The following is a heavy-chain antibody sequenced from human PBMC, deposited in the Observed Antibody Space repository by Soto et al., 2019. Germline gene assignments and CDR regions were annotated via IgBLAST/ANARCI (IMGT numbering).Heavy chain of an antibody. CDR1: GFSLSTSGVG. J-gene: IGHJ4*02. V-gene: IGHV2-5*01. Sequence: SGPTLVNPTHTLTLTCTFSGFSLSTSGVGVGWIRQPPGKALEWLALIYWNDDKRYSPSLKSRLTITKDTSKNQVVLTMTNMDPVDKDSYFCSYSLLLYDSSRYDYYDYWGQGTLVTVSS. CDR3: SYSLLLYDSSRYDYYDY. CDR2: IYWNDDK. D-gene: IGHD3-22*01.